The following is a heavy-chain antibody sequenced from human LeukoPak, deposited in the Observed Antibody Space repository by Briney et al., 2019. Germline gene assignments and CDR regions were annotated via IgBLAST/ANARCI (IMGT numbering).Heavy chain of an antibody. V-gene: IGHV3-30-3*01. Sequence: GGSLRLSCAASGFTFSSYAMPWVRQAPGKGLEWVAVISYDGSNKYYADSVKGRFTISRDNSKNTLYLQMNSLRAEDTAVYYCARADDYSNFGMDVWGQGTTVTVSS. CDR3: ARADDYSNFGMDV. CDR1: GFTFSSYA. D-gene: IGHD4-4*01. J-gene: IGHJ6*01. CDR2: ISYDGSNK.